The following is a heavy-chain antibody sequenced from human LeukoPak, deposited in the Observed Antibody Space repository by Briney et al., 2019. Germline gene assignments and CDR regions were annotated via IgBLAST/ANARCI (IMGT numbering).Heavy chain of an antibody. CDR3: AKAPVTSCRGAYCYPFDS. V-gene: IGHV1-24*01. Sequence: ASVKVSCKVSGYTLTELSIHWVRQAPGKGLEWMGGFDPEDGETIYAQKFQGRVTMTEDTSTDTAYMELSSLRAEDAAVYFCAKAPVTSCRGAYCYPFDSWGQGTLVTVSS. D-gene: IGHD2-21*01. CDR2: FDPEDGET. CDR1: GYTLTELS. J-gene: IGHJ4*02.